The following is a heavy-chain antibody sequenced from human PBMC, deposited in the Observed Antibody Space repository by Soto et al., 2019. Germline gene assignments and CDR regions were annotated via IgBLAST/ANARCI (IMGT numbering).Heavy chain of an antibody. CDR2: IIPILGIA. V-gene: IGHV1-69*02. CDR1: GGTFSSYT. CDR3: ARAGWGDYSSPRIYYFDY. Sequence: GASVKVSCKASGGTFSSYTISWVRQAPGQGLEWIGRIIPILGIANYAQKFQGRVTITADKSTSTAYMELSSLRSEDTAVYYCARAGWGDYSSPRIYYFDYWGQGTLVTVSS. D-gene: IGHD2-21*02. J-gene: IGHJ4*02.